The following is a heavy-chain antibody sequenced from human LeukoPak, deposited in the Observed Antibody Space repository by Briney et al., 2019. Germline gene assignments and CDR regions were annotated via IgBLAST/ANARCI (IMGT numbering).Heavy chain of an antibody. V-gene: IGHV5-51*01. CDR2: IYPGDSET. Sequence: GESLKISCKGSGYSFTSYWIGWVRQMPGKGLEWMGIIYPGDSETRYSPSFQGQVTNSADKSISTAYLQWSSLKASDTAMYYCAGAIVGAATAFDIWGQGTMVTVSS. CDR3: AGAIVGAATAFDI. D-gene: IGHD1-26*01. J-gene: IGHJ3*02. CDR1: GYSFTSYW.